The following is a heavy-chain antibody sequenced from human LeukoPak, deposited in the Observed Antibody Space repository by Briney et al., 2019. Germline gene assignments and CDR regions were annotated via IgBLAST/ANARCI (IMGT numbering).Heavy chain of an antibody. Sequence: ASVKVSCKASGYTFTSYAMNWVRQAPGQGLEWMGWISAYNGNTNYAQKLQGRVTMTTDTSTSTAYMELRSLRSDDTAVYYCARVGYYDILTGYYGSALIDAFDIWGQGTMVTVSS. V-gene: IGHV1-18*01. D-gene: IGHD3-9*01. CDR1: GYTFTSYA. CDR3: ARVGYYDILTGYYGSALIDAFDI. CDR2: ISAYNGNT. J-gene: IGHJ3*02.